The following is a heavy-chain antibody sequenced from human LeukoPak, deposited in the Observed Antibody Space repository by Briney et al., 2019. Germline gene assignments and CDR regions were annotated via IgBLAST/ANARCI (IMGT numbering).Heavy chain of an antibody. CDR2: ISVSGNT. V-gene: IGHV3-23*01. J-gene: IGHJ4*02. D-gene: IGHD2-15*01. CDR1: GFTLSSYA. CDR3: AKAPVTTCSGAYCYPFDY. Sequence: GGSLRLSCSASGFTLSSYAMSWVRQGPGKGLEWVSAISVSGNTYHADSVKGRFTISRDSSKNTLYLQMNSLRAGDAAVYYCAKAPVTTCSGAYCYPFDYWSQGTLVTVSS.